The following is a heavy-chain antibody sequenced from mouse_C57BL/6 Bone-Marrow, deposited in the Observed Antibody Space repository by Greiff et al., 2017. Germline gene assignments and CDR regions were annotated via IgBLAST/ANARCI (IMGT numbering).Heavy chain of an antibody. J-gene: IGHJ2*01. D-gene: IGHD2-4*01. CDR2: IDPSDSET. CDR1: GYTFTSYW. Sequence: QVQLKQPGAELVRPGSSVKLSCKASGYTFTSYWMHWVKQRPIQGLEWIGNIDPSDSETHYNQKFKDKATLTVDKSSSTAYMQLSSLTSEDSAVYYCANLYYDYDRDGYWGQGTTLTVSS. CDR3: ANLYYDYDRDGY. V-gene: IGHV1-52*01.